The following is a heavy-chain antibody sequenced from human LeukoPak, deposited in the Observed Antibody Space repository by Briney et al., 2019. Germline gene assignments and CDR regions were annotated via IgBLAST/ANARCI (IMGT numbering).Heavy chain of an antibody. Sequence: PSETLSLTCAVSGGSISSSNWWSWVRQPPGKGLEWIGEIYHSGSTNYNPSLKSRVTISVDTSKNQFSLKLSSVTAADTAVYYCARIQPYSSGWYSPDWFDPWGQGTLVTVSS. CDR3: ARIQPYSSGWYSPDWFDP. V-gene: IGHV4-4*02. CDR1: GGSISSSNW. CDR2: IYHSGST. D-gene: IGHD6-19*01. J-gene: IGHJ5*02.